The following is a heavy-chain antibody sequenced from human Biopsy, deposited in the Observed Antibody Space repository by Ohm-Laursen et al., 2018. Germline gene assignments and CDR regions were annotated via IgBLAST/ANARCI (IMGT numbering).Heavy chain of an antibody. V-gene: IGHV4-61*01. J-gene: IGHJ3*02. CDR1: GDSLSSGPDT. Sequence: GTLSLTCTVSGDSLSSGPDTWSWVRQPPGQGLEYIGFIYSGGNTNYNPSLQNRVTMSVDTSKNQFSLNLRSVTAADTAVYYCARGTGRYYVYGAFDIWGQGTVVTVSS. CDR2: IYSGGNT. CDR3: ARGTGRYYVYGAFDI. D-gene: IGHD1-26*01.